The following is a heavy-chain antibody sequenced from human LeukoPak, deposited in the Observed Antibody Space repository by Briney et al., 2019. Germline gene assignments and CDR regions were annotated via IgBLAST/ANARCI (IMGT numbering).Heavy chain of an antibody. D-gene: IGHD3-22*01. V-gene: IGHV3-23*01. CDR3: AKDRQYYYDSSGYYAFDI. CDR2: ISGSGGST. Sequence: SGGSLRLSCAAPGFTFSSYAMSWVRQAPGKGLEWVSAISGSGGSTYYADSVKGRFTISRDNSKNTLYLQMNSLRAEDTAVYYCAKDRQYYYDSSGYYAFDIWGQGTMVTVSS. J-gene: IGHJ3*02. CDR1: GFTFSSYA.